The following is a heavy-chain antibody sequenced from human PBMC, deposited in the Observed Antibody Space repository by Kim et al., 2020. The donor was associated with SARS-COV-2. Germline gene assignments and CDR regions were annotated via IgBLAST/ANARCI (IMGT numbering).Heavy chain of an antibody. J-gene: IGHJ6*01. CDR2: IWYDGSNK. V-gene: IGHV3-33*01. Sequence: GGSLRLSCAASGFTFSSYGMHWVRQAPGKGLEWVAVIWYDGSNKYYADSVKGRFTISRDNSKNTLYLQMNSLRAEDTAVYYCARDAYSGGTGNGGPLIRFLEWFVYGMDV. CDR3: ARDAYSGGTGNGGPLIRFLEWFVYGMDV. CDR1: GFTFSSYG. D-gene: IGHD3-3*01.